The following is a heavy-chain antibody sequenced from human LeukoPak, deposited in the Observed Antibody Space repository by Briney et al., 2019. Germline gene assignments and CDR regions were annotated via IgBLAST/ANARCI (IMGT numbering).Heavy chain of an antibody. CDR2: INPNSGST. D-gene: IGHD5-12*01. CDR3: ASPADSGYDLLDY. V-gene: IGHV1-2*02. CDR1: GYTFTGYY. Sequence: GASVKVSCKASGYTFTGYYMHWVRQAPGQGLEWMGWINPNSGSTNYAQKFQGRVTMTRDTSISTAYMELSRLRSDDTAVYYCASPADSGYDLLDYWGQGTLVTVSS. J-gene: IGHJ4*02.